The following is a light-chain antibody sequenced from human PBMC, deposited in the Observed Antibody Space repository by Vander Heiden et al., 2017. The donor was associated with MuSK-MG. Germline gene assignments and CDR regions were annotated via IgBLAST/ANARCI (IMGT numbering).Light chain of an antibody. CDR2: GAS. J-gene: IGKJ5*01. V-gene: IGKV3-20*01. Sequence: EMVLTQSPGTLSFSPGERATLSCKASQTIMNNYLAWYQQKPGQAPRLLIYGASTRATGTPDRCSGSGSGTDFTLTISRLEPEDFAVYYCQQHGNSSSITFGQGTRLEIK. CDR1: QTIMNNY. CDR3: QQHGNSSSIT.